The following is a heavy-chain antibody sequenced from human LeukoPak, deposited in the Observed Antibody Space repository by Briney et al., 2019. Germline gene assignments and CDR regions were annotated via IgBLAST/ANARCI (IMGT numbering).Heavy chain of an antibody. D-gene: IGHD2-2*01. J-gene: IGHJ5*02. Sequence: PSQTLSLTCTVSGGSISSGDYYWSWIRQPPGKGLEWIGYIYYSGSTYYNPSLKSRVTISVDMSKNQFSLKLSSVTAADTAVYYCARGACSSTSCPSGGDWFDPWGQGTLFTVSS. CDR3: ARGACSSTSCPSGGDWFDP. CDR2: IYYSGST. V-gene: IGHV4-30-4*08. CDR1: GGSISSGDYY.